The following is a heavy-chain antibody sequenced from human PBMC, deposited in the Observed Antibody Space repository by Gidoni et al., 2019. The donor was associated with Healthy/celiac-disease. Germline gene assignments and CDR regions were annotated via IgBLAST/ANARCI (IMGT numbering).Heavy chain of an antibody. D-gene: IGHD1-7*01. CDR1: GFTFSSYG. Sequence: QVQLVESGGGVVQPGRSLRLSCAASGFTFSSYGMHWVRQAPGKGLEWVAVIWYDGSNKYYADSVKGRFTISRDNSKNTLYLQMNSLRAEDTAVYYCARAGITGTTVWWFDPWGQGTLVTVSS. CDR2: IWYDGSNK. J-gene: IGHJ5*02. CDR3: ARAGITGTTVWWFDP. V-gene: IGHV3-33*01.